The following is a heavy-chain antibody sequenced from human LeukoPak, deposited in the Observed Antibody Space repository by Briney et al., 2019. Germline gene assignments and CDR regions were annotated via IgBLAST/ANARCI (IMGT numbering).Heavy chain of an antibody. CDR3: ARVTFSSSSFGFDP. CDR1: GFTVSSNY. CDR2: IYSGGST. D-gene: IGHD6-6*01. J-gene: IGHJ5*02. Sequence: PGGSLRLSCAASGFTVSSNYMSWVRQAPGKGLEWVSVIYSGGSTYYADSVKGRFTISRDNSKNTLYLQMNSLRAEDTAVYYCARVTFSSSSFGFDPWGQGTLVTVSS. V-gene: IGHV3-53*01.